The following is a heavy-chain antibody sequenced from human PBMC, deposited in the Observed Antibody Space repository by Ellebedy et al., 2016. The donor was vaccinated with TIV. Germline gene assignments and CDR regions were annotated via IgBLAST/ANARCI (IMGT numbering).Heavy chain of an antibody. CDR3: ARANGGTHLYFNL. D-gene: IGHD2-8*01. V-gene: IGHV4-59*01. J-gene: IGHJ2*01. CDR2: VYTSGST. CDR1: GNPTSGYY. Sequence: MPSETLSLTCTVSGNPTSGYYWSWIRQSPGKGLEWIGYVYTSGSTYYNPSLKSRVSMSVDTSKNQFSLKLSSVTAADTAVYYCARANGGTHLYFNLWGRGTLVTVSS.